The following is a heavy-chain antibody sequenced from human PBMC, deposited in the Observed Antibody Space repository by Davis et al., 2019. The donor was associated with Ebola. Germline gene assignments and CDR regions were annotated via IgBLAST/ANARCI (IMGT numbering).Heavy chain of an antibody. CDR1: GFTVSSNY. D-gene: IGHD4-17*01. Sequence: GGSLRLSCAASGFTVSSNYMSWVRQAPGKGLEWVSVIDSGGSTYYADSVKGRFTISRDNSKNTLYLQMNSLRAEDTAVYYCARMAYGDYAGAFDIWGQGTMVTVSS. V-gene: IGHV3-53*01. CDR2: IDSGGST. J-gene: IGHJ3*02. CDR3: ARMAYGDYAGAFDI.